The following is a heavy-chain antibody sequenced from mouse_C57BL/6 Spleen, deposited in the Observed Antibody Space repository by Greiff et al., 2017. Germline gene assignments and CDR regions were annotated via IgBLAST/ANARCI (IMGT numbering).Heavy chain of an antibody. CDR3: ARGGNYYGSSHYFDY. J-gene: IGHJ2*01. D-gene: IGHD1-1*01. CDR2: IHPNSGST. CDR1: GYTFTSYW. V-gene: IGHV1-64*01. Sequence: QVQLQQPGAELVKPGASVKLSCKASGYTFTSYWMHWVKQRPGQGLEWIGMIHPNSGSTNYNEKFKSKATLTVDKSSRTAYMQLSSLTSEDSAVYYCARGGNYYGSSHYFDYWGQGTTLTVSS.